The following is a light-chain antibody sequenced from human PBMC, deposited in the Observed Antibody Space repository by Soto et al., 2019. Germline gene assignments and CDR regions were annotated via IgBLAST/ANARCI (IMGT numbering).Light chain of an antibody. Sequence: QSVLTQPPPASGTPGQRVTISCSGSTPNIGTHYVSWYQHLPGSAPKLLIHSNDQRPSGVPDRISASRSGTSASLAISGLRSEDEADYYCAAWDDTLSGYVFGGGTKV. V-gene: IGLV1-47*01. CDR1: TPNIGTHY. CDR3: AAWDDTLSGYV. CDR2: SND. J-gene: IGLJ1*01.